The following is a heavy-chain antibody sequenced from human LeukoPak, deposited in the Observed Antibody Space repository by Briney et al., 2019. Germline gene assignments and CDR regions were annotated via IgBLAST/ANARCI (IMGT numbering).Heavy chain of an antibody. D-gene: IGHD6-13*01. Sequence: PGGSLRLSCAASGFTVSSNYMSWVRQAPGKGLEWVSVIYSGGSTNYADSVKGRFTISRDNSKNTLYLQMNSLRAEDTAVYYCASSWRKAAAGTFDYWGQGTLVTVSS. CDR3: ASSWRKAAAGTFDY. CDR2: IYSGGST. V-gene: IGHV3-66*02. J-gene: IGHJ4*02. CDR1: GFTVSSNY.